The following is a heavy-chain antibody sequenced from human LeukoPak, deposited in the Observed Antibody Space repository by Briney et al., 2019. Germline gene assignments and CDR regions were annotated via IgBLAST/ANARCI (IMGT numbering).Heavy chain of an antibody. CDR3: ARDLGFGVRGLTTHYYGLDV. CDR2: INYSGST. D-gene: IGHD3-10*02. Sequence: SETLSLTCSVSGGSISSDYWSWIRQPPGKGLEWIGYINYSGSTNYNPSLQSRVIMSVDTSKSQFSLKLSSVTAADTAVYYCARDLGFGVRGLTTHYYGLDVWGQGTTVTVSS. CDR1: GGSISSDY. J-gene: IGHJ6*02. V-gene: IGHV4-59*01.